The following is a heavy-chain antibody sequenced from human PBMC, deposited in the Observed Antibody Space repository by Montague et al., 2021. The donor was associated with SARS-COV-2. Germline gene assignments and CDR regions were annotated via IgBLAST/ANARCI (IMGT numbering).Heavy chain of an antibody. D-gene: IGHD3-3*01. Sequence: TLSLTCTVSGGSISSGGYYWSWIRQHPGKGLEWIGYIYYSGSTYYNPSLKSRVTISVDTSKNQFSLKLSSGTAADTAVYYCAGDPLKITIFGVDNYYYYGMDVWGQGTTVTVSS. CDR3: AGDPLKITIFGVDNYYYYGMDV. J-gene: IGHJ6*02. CDR2: IYYSGST. CDR1: GGSISSGGYY. V-gene: IGHV4-31*03.